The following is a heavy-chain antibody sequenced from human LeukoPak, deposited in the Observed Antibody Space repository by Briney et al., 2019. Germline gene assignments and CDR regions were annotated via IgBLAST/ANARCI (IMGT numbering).Heavy chain of an antibody. Sequence: PGRSLRLSCTASGFTFGDYAMSWVRQAPGKGLEWVGFIRSKAYGGTTEYAASVKGRFTISRDDSKSIAYLQMNSLKTEDTAVYYSTRVDSYYSSDYWGQGTLVTVSS. V-gene: IGHV3-49*04. J-gene: IGHJ4*02. CDR1: GFTFGDYA. D-gene: IGHD2/OR15-2a*01. CDR3: TRVDSYYSSDY. CDR2: IRSKAYGGTT.